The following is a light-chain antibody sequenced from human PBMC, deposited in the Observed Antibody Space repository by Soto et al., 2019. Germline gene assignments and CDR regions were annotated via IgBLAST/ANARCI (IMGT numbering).Light chain of an antibody. J-gene: IGKJ5*01. CDR1: QTVSSY. CDR3: QQYGTSPIT. V-gene: IGKV3-20*01. Sequence: ENVLTQSPGTLSLSPGERATLSCRASQTVSSYLTWYQQRPGQAPRLPISGASRRATGIPDRLSGSGSGTDFALTISRLEPEDFALYYCQQYGTSPITFGQGTRLEIK. CDR2: GAS.